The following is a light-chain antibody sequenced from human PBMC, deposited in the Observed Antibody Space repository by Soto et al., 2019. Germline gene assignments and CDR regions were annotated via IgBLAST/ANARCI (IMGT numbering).Light chain of an antibody. CDR2: KAS. CDR3: MQATHFPRT. J-gene: IGKJ1*01. CDR1: QTISTW. Sequence: DIQMTQSPPTLSASVGDRVTITCRASQTISTWLAWYQQKPGKAPKLLIYKASKLENGVPSRFSGSGSGTEFTLKISRVEAEDVGVYYCMQATHFPRTFGQGTKVEIK. V-gene: IGKV1-5*03.